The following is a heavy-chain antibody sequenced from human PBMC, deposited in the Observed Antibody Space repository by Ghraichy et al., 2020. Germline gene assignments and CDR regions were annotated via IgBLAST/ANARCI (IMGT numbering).Heavy chain of an antibody. J-gene: IGHJ3*02. CDR2: INHSGST. Sequence: SETLSLTCAVYGGSFSGYYWSWIRQPPGKGLEWIGEINHSGSTNYNPSLKSRVTISVDTSKNQFSLKPSSVTAADTAVYYCAREWDIVVVVAASRAFDIWGQGTMVTVSS. V-gene: IGHV4-34*01. D-gene: IGHD2-15*01. CDR3: AREWDIVVVVAASRAFDI. CDR1: GGSFSGYY.